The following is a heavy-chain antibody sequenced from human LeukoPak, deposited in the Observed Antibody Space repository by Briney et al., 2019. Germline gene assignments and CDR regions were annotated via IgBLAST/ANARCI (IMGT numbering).Heavy chain of an antibody. CDR1: GFALSEHA. Sequence: GGSLRLSCAVSGFALSEHAMSWVRQAPGEGLEWVSGIIDVGDTYYADSVKGRFTISRDSSKNTLYLQMNSLRAEDTATYYCAKDYCRGGNCPLPFFDSWGQGTLVTVSS. CDR3: AKDYCRGGNCPLPFFDS. CDR2: IIDVGDT. J-gene: IGHJ4*02. D-gene: IGHD2-15*01. V-gene: IGHV3-23*01.